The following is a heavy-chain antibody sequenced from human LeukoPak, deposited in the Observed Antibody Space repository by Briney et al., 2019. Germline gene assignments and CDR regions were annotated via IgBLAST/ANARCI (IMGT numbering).Heavy chain of an antibody. CDR2: ISGSGGST. D-gene: IGHD3-9*01. CDR1: GFTFSSYA. V-gene: IGHV3-23*01. J-gene: IGHJ1*01. CDR3: AKYPFDWPEYFQH. Sequence: GGSLRLSCAASGFTFSSYAMSWVRQAPGKGLEWVSAISGSGGSTYYADSVKGRFTISRDNSKNTLYLQMYSLRADDSAVYYCAKYPFDWPEYFQHWGQGTLVTVSS.